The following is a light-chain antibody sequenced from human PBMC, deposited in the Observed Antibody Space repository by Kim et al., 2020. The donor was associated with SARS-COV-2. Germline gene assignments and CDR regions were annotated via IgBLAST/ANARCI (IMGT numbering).Light chain of an antibody. CDR3: HQYYSYPPT. V-gene: IGKV1-8*01. Sequence: ASTGDRVTITCRASQGISSYLAWYQQKPGKAPKLLIYAASTLQSGVPSRFSGSGSGTDFTLTISCLQSEDFATYYCHQYYSYPPTFGQGTKVDIK. J-gene: IGKJ1*01. CDR2: AAS. CDR1: QGISSY.